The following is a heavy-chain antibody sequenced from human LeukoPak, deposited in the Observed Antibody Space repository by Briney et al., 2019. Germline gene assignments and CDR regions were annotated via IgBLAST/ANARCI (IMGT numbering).Heavy chain of an antibody. CDR3: ARGRGVDCGGDCYHYYFDY. J-gene: IGHJ4*02. CDR1: GGSFSGYY. CDR2: INHSGST. V-gene: IGHV4-34*01. Sequence: PSETLSLTCAVYGGSFSGYYWSWIRQPPGKGLEWIGEINHSGSTNYNPSLKSRVTISVDTSKNQFSLKLSSVTAADTGVYYCARGRGVDCGGDCYHYYFDYWGQGTLVTVSS. D-gene: IGHD2-21*02.